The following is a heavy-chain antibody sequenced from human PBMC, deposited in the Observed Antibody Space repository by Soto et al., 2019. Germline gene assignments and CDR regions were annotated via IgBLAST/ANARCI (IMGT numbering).Heavy chain of an antibody. CDR3: ARSPLKGYGDYYDYYYYGMDV. Sequence: SVKVSCKASGGTFSSYAISWVRQAPGQGLEWMGGIIPIFGTANYAQKFQGRVTITADESTSTAYMELSSLRSEDTAVYYCARSPLKGYGDYYDYYYYGMDVWGQGTTVTVSS. V-gene: IGHV1-69*13. J-gene: IGHJ6*02. CDR1: GGTFSSYA. CDR2: IIPIFGTA. D-gene: IGHD4-17*01.